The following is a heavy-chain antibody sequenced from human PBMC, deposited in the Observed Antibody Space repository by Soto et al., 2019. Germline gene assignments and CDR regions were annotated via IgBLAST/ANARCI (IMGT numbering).Heavy chain of an antibody. D-gene: IGHD6-19*01. CDR1: GGSINSSSYF. V-gene: IGHV4-39*01. J-gene: IGHJ5*02. CDR3: ARHYSSGSRNWFDP. Sequence: ASETLSLTCSVSGGSINSSSYFWGWVRQPPGKGLGWIGSIYYSGSTYYNPPLRSRVTISVDTSKNQFSLKLSSVTAADTAVFYCARHYSSGSRNWFDPWGQGTLVTVSS. CDR2: IYYSGST.